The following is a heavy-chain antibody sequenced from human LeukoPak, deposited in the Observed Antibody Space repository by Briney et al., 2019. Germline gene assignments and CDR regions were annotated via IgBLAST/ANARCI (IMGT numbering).Heavy chain of an antibody. J-gene: IGHJ5*02. V-gene: IGHV4-39*01. CDR2: IYYSGRT. Sequence: SETLSLTCTVSAGSISSSSYYWGWIRQPPGKGLEWIGSIYYSGRTYSNPSLKSRVTISVDTSKNQFSLKLSSVTAADTAVYYCARPTIRGNWFDPWGQGTLVTVSS. D-gene: IGHD5-12*01. CDR1: AGSISSSSYY. CDR3: ARPTIRGNWFDP.